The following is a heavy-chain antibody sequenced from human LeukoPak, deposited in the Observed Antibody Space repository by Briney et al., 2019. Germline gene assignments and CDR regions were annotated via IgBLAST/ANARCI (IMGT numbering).Heavy chain of an antibody. CDR2: ISDSGGST. Sequence: PGGSLRLSCAASGFTFSSYAMSWVRQAPGKGLEWVSVISDSGGSTKYADSVKGRRTISRDNSKNMLYLQMNSLRVEDTAVYYCASHGGLWGQGTLVTVSS. CDR1: GFTFSSYA. J-gene: IGHJ4*02. V-gene: IGHV3-23*01. D-gene: IGHD5-12*01. CDR3: ASHGGL.